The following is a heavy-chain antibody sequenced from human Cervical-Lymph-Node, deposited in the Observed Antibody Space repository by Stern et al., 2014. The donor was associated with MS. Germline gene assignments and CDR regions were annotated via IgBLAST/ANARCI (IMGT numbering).Heavy chain of an antibody. CDR1: GYTFSYYG. CDR2: ISGYNGET. Sequence: QVQLVQSGGEVKKPGASVKVSCKASGYTFSYYGLSWVRQAPGQGLEWMGWISGYNGETRYAQKFRVRVTMTTDTSTSTAYMEVRSLRSDDTAVYYCAMVPPGPRMAHYLDIWGQGTLVTVSS. D-gene: IGHD5-24*01. V-gene: IGHV1-18*01. CDR3: AMVPPGPRMAHYLDI. J-gene: IGHJ4*02.